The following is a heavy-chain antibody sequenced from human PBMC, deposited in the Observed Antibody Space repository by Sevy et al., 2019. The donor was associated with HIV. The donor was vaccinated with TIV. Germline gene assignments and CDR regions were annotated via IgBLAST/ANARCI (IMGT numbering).Heavy chain of an antibody. CDR2: ISSSSSYI. D-gene: IGHD5-18*01. CDR1: GFTFSSYS. J-gene: IGHJ6*02. Sequence: GGSLRLSCAASGFTFSSYSMNWVRQAPGKGLEWVSSISSSSSYIYYADSVKGRFTISRDNAKNSLYLQMNSLRAEDTPVYYCARDKRYSYGASDYYYYGMDVWGQGTTVTVSS. V-gene: IGHV3-21*01. CDR3: ARDKRYSYGASDYYYYGMDV.